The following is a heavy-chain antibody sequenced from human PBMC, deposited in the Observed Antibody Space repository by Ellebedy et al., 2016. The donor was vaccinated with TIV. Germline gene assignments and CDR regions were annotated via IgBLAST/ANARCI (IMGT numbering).Heavy chain of an antibody. CDR1: GYPFTKYY. CDR2: LDARVGST. Sequence: ASVKVSCKASGYPFTKYYFHWIRRAPGQGLEWMGVLDARVGSTTYAETLQGRITMTRDMSTRTVYMELNSLRSDDTAVYYCASVPSAGADFWGQGTLVTVSS. J-gene: IGHJ4*02. D-gene: IGHD4-17*01. V-gene: IGHV1-46*01. CDR3: ASVPSAGADF.